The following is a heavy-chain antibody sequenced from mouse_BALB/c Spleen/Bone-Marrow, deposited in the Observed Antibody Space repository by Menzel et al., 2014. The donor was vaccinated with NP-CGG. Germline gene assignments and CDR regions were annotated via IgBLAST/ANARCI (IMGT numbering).Heavy chain of an antibody. V-gene: IGHV1-77*01. J-gene: IGHJ4*01. CDR1: GYTFTDYV. D-gene: IGHD3-1*01. Sequence: QVHLQQPGPELVKPGASVKMSCKASGYTFTDYVISWVKQRTGQGLEWIGEIYPGSGSTYYNEKFKGKATLTADKSSNTAYMQLSSLTSEDSAVYFCARGLGLPFYAMDYWGQGTSVTVSS. CDR3: ARGLGLPFYAMDY. CDR2: IYPGSGST.